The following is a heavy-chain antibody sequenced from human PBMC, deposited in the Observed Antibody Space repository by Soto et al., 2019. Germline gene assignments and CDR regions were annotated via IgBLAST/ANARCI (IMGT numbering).Heavy chain of an antibody. CDR3: AKESPLQCANGVCYPDY. CDR2: ISAYNGNT. J-gene: IGHJ4*02. D-gene: IGHD2-8*01. V-gene: IGHV1-18*01. CDR1: GYTFTSYG. Sequence: ASVKVSCKASGYTFTSYGISWVRQAPGQGPEWMGWISAYNGNTNYAQKFQGRVTMTRDTSTSTAYMELRSLRSDDTAVYYCAKESPLQCANGVCYPDYWGQGTLVTFSS.